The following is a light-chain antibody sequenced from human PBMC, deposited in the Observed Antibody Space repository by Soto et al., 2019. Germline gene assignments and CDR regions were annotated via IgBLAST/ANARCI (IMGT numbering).Light chain of an antibody. CDR1: SSDVGGYDY. V-gene: IGLV2-14*01. Sequence: QSVLTQPASVSGSPGQSITISCTVTSSDVGGYDYVSWFQQHPGKAAKLLIYDVSNRPSGVSNPFSGSKSGHIASLPISGLETEHEADYYYCAYTNGNTYVFGTGTKITVL. CDR2: DVS. CDR3: CAYTNGNTYV. J-gene: IGLJ1*01.